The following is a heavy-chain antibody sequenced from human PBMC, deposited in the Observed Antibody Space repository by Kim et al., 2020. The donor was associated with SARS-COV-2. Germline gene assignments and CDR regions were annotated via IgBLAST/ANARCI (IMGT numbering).Heavy chain of an antibody. Sequence: SYADSVKGRFTISRDNAKNTLYLQMNSLSAEDTAVYYCARVVPGTNLFDYWGQRTLVTVSS. CDR3: ARVVPGTNLFDY. D-gene: IGHD2-2*01. V-gene: IGHV3-74*01. J-gene: IGHJ4*02.